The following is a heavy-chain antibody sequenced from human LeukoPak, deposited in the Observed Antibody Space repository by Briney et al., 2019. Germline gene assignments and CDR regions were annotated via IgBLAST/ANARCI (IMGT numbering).Heavy chain of an antibody. V-gene: IGHV5-51*01. D-gene: IGHD2-15*01. CDR1: GYSFTSYW. CDR2: IYPGDSDT. Sequence: GESLKISCKGSGYSFTSYWIGWVRQMPGKGLEWMGIIYPGDSDTRYSPSFQGQVTISADKSISTAYLQWSSLKASDTAMYYCARLEYCSGGSCYGFSYFDYWGQGTPVTVSS. J-gene: IGHJ4*02. CDR3: ARLEYCSGGSCYGFSYFDY.